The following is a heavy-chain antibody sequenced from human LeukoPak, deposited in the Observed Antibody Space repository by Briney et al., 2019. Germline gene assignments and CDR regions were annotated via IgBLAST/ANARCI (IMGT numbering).Heavy chain of an antibody. V-gene: IGHV1-46*01. J-gene: IGHJ4*02. CDR3: ARGPPPYGSGTYYLDY. D-gene: IGHD3-10*01. Sequence: ASMKVSCKASGYTXTSYYMHWVRQAPGQGLDWMGIINTSGGSTSYAQKFQARVTMTRDTSTTTVYMELSSLRSEDTAVYYCARGPPPYGSGTYYLDYWGEGTLVTVSS. CDR2: INTSGGST. CDR1: GYTXTSYY.